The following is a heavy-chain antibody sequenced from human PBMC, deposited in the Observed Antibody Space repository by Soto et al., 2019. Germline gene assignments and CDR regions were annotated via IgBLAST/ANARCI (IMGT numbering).Heavy chain of an antibody. Sequence: GGSLRLSCAASGFTFSDYSMNWVRQAPGKGLEWLSSITSTGSYIYYADSVKGRFTISRDNAGSSLFLQMNSLSAEDTAMYYCARDPPYSSSWPYFDYWGQGTLVTVSS. V-gene: IGHV3-21*01. CDR2: ITSTGSYI. CDR1: GFTFSDYS. D-gene: IGHD6-13*01. CDR3: ARDPPYSSSWPYFDY. J-gene: IGHJ4*02.